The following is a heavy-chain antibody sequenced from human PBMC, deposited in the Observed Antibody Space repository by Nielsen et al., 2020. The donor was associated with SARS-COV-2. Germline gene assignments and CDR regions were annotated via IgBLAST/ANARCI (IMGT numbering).Heavy chain of an antibody. CDR3: AKDGGTRAAGTYYYYYGMDV. J-gene: IGHJ6*02. CDR2: ISYDGSNK. CDR1: GFTFSSYG. Sequence: GGSLRLSCAASGFTFSSYGMHWVRQAPGKGLEWVAVISYDGSNKYYADSVKGRFTISRDNSKNTLYLQMNSLRAEDTAVYYCAKDGGTRAAGTYYYYYGMDVWGQGTTVTVSS. D-gene: IGHD6-13*01. V-gene: IGHV3-30*18.